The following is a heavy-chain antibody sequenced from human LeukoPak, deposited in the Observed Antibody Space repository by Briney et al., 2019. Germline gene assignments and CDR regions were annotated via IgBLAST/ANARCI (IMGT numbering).Heavy chain of an antibody. Sequence: GESLKISCKGSGYSFTTYWTGWVRQMPGKGLEWMAFIYPGDSDTRYSPSFQGQVTISADKSINTAYLQWSSLKASDTAMYYCARGSTVTTIDCWGQGTLVTVSS. CDR2: IYPGDSDT. CDR1: GYSFTTYW. D-gene: IGHD4-17*01. J-gene: IGHJ4*02. V-gene: IGHV5-51*01. CDR3: ARGSTVTTIDC.